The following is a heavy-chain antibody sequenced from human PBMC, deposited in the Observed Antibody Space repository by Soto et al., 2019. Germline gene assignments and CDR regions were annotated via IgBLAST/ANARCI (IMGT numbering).Heavy chain of an antibody. J-gene: IGHJ6*02. CDR3: ARLAPVYDILTGYYTPHYYYGMDV. V-gene: IGHV4-39*01. Sequence: SETLSLTCTVSGGSISSSSYYWGWIRQPPGKGLEWIGSIYYSGSTYYNPSLKSRVTISVDTSKNQFSLKLSSVTAADTAVYYCARLAPVYDILTGYYTPHYYYGMDVWGQGTTGTVSS. D-gene: IGHD3-9*01. CDR1: GGSISSSSYY. CDR2: IYYSGST.